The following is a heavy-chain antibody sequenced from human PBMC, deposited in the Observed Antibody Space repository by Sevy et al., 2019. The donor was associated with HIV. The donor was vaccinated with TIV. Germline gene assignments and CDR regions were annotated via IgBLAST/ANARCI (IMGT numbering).Heavy chain of an antibody. D-gene: IGHD6-19*01. J-gene: IGHJ4*02. CDR3: AKFDRVWDGVGRNSVWYSTDDY. V-gene: IGHV3-9*01. Sequence: GGYLRLSCAASGFTFDDYAMHWVRQAPGKGLEWVSGISWNSGSIGYADSVKGRFTISRDNAKNSLYLQMNSLRAEDTALYYCAKFDRVWDGVGRNSVWYSTDDYWGQGTLVTVSS. CDR1: GFTFDDYA. CDR2: ISWNSGSI.